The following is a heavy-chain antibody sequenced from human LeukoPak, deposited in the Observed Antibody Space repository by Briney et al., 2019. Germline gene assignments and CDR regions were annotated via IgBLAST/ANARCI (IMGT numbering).Heavy chain of an antibody. CDR2: IYYSGST. D-gene: IGHD4-17*01. CDR1: GGSFSGYY. V-gene: IGHV4-34*01. Sequence: SETLSLTCTIYGGSFSGYYWSWVRQPPGKGLEWIGQIYYSGSTNYNPSLKSRVTLSLDTSKNQFSLKLSSVTAADTAVYYCARGPTVTSDYWGQGTLVTVSS. CDR3: ARGPTVTSDY. J-gene: IGHJ4*02.